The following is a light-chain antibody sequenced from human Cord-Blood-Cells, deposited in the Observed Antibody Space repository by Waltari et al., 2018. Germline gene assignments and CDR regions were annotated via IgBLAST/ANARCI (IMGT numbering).Light chain of an antibody. V-gene: IGKV1-39*01. J-gene: IGKJ2*01. CDR2: AAS. CDR1: QSISSY. Sequence: DIQMTQSPSSLSASVGDRVTITCLASQSISSYLNWYQQKPGKAPKLLIYAASSLQSGVQSRFSGSGSGTDFTLTISSLQPEDFATYYCQQSYSTPYTFGQGTKLEIK. CDR3: QQSYSTPYT.